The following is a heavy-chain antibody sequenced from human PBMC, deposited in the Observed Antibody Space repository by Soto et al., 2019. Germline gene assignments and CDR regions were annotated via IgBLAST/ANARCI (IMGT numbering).Heavy chain of an antibody. J-gene: IGHJ5*02. CDR3: ARGLGIFGVVIPSSFDP. D-gene: IGHD3-3*01. CDR1: GYTFTSYD. V-gene: IGHV1-8*01. Sequence: GASVEVSCKASGYTFTSYDSNWVRQATGQGLEWMGWMNPNSGNTGYAQKFQGRVTMTRNTSISTAYMELSSLRSEDTAVYYCARGLGIFGVVIPSSFDPWGQGTLVTVSS. CDR2: MNPNSGNT.